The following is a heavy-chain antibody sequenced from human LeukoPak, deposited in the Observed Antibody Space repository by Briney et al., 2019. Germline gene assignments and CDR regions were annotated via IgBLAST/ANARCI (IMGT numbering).Heavy chain of an antibody. V-gene: IGHV4-4*07. J-gene: IGHJ5*02. CDR3: ARDLPIFGVVIDSVGFDP. CDR1: GGSISSYY. D-gene: IGHD3-3*01. CDR2: IYTSGST. Sequence: SETLSLTCTVSGGSISSYYWSWIRQPAGKGLEWIRRIYTSGSTNYNPSLKSRVTMSVDTSKNQFSLKLSSVTAADTAVYYCARDLPIFGVVIDSVGFDPWGQGTLVTVSS.